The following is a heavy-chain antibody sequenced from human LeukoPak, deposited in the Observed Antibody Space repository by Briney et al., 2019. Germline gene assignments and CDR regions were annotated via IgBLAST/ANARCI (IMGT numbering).Heavy chain of an antibody. D-gene: IGHD6-13*01. CDR2: IDWDDDK. Sequence: ESGPTLVNPTQTLTLTCTFSGFSLSTSGMCVSWIRQPPGKALEWLARIDWDDDKYYSTSLKTRLTISKDTSKNQVVLTMTNMDPVDTATYYCARIRHSSSWYYFDYWGQGTLVTVSS. CDR3: ARIRHSSSWYYFDY. V-gene: IGHV2-70*11. CDR1: GFSLSTSGMC. J-gene: IGHJ4*02.